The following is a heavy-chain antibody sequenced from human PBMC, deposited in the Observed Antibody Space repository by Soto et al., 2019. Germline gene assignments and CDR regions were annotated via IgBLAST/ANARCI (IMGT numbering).Heavy chain of an antibody. CDR3: AKDRDLIVVVPAATYDY. CDR2: ISGSGGST. D-gene: IGHD2-2*01. CDR1: GFTFSSYA. J-gene: IGHJ4*02. V-gene: IGHV3-23*01. Sequence: EVQLLESGGGLVQPVGSLRLSCAASGFTFSSYAMSWVRQAPGKGLEWVSAISGSGGSTYYADSVKGRFTISRDNSKNTLYLQMNSLRAEDTAVYYCAKDRDLIVVVPAATYDYWGQGTLVTVSS.